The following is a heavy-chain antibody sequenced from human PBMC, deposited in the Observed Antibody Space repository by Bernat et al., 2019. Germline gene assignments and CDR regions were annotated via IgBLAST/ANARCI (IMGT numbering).Heavy chain of an antibody. D-gene: IGHD3-9*01. CDR2: IYSGGSP. CDR1: GFTVSSNY. CDR3: AREGTYYDILTGYYGNWYFDL. Sequence: EVQLVESGGGLIQPGGSLRLSCAASGFTVSSNYMSWVRQAPGKGLEWVSVIYSGGSPYYADSVKGRFTISRDNSKNTLYLQMNSLRAEDTAVYYCAREGTYYDILTGYYGNWYFDLWGRGTLVTVSS. V-gene: IGHV3-53*01. J-gene: IGHJ2*01.